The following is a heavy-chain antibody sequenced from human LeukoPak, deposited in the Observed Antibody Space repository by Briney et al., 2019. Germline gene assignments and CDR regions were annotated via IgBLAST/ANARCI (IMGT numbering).Heavy chain of an antibody. CDR2: IWSDGSHK. V-gene: IGHV3-33*01. J-gene: IGHJ4*02. Sequence: PGGSLRLSCAASGFTFSTYGIHWVRQAPGEGLEWVAVIWSDGSHKYYADSVKARFIISRDNSKNTLYLQMNSLRVEDTAVYYCARAVGPYDFWGQGTLVTVSS. CDR3: ARAVGPYDF. CDR1: GFTFSTYG. D-gene: IGHD3-10*01.